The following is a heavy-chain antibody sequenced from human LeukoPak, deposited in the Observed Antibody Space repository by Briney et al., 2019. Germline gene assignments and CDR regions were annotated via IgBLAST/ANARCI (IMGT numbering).Heavy chain of an antibody. Sequence: SETLSLTCTVSGGSISSSSYYWGWIRQPPGKGLEWIGSIYYSGSTYYNPSLKSRVTISVDTSKNQFSLKLSSVTAADTAVYYCARDRGDYGDYNDAFDIWGQGTMVTVSS. CDR3: ARDRGDYGDYNDAFDI. J-gene: IGHJ3*02. D-gene: IGHD4-17*01. CDR1: GGSISSSSYY. CDR2: IYYSGST. V-gene: IGHV4-39*07.